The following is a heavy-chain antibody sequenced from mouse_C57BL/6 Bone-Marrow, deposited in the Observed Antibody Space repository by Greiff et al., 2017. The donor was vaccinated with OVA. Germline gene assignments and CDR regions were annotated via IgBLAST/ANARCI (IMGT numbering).Heavy chain of an antibody. D-gene: IGHD4-1*01. CDR1: GFTFSNYW. V-gene: IGHV6-3*01. Sequence: EVKLEESGGGLVQPGGSMKLSCVASGFTFSNYWRNWVRQSPEKGLEWVAQIRLKSDNYATNYEESVRGRFTISSDDSKSSVYLQMTNLRAEDTGISYCSCPGTFAYWGQGTLVTVSA. J-gene: IGHJ3*01. CDR2: IRLKSDNYAT. CDR3: SCPGTFAY.